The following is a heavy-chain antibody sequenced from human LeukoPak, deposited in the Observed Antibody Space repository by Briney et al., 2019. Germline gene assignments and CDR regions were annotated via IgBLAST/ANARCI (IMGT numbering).Heavy chain of an antibody. CDR1: GGSFSGYY. Sequence: SETLSLTCAVYGGSFSGYYWSWIRQPPGKGLEWIGEINHSGSTNYNPSLKSRVTISVDTSKNQFSLKLSSVTAADTAVYYCARAAAGTFDYWGQGTLVTVSS. CDR3: ARAAAGTFDY. V-gene: IGHV4-34*01. D-gene: IGHD6-13*01. CDR2: INHSGST. J-gene: IGHJ4*02.